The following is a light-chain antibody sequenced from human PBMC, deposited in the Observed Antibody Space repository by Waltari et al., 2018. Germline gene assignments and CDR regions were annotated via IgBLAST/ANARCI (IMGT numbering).Light chain of an antibody. Sequence: QSALTQPRSVSGSPGQSVTISCTGTSSDVGGYNYVSWYQQHPGKAPKRMIYDVSKRPMGVPVRFSGSKSVNTASLTISGLQAEDDADYYCCSYADRYTWVFGGGTKLTVL. CDR2: DVS. J-gene: IGLJ3*02. CDR3: CSYADRYTWV. CDR1: SSDVGGYNY. V-gene: IGLV2-11*01.